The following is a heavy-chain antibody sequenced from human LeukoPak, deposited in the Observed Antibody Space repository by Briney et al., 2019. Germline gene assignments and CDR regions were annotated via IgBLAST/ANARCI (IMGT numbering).Heavy chain of an antibody. V-gene: IGHV1-2*02. CDR3: ARHPDIGGDY. CDR2: INPNSGGT. D-gene: IGHD3-16*01. CDR1: GFTFTGYY. J-gene: IGHJ4*02. Sequence: ASVKVSCKASGFTFTGYYMHWVRQAPGQGLEWMGWINPNSGGTNYAQKFQGRVTITTDTSTSTAYMELRSLRSDDTAVYYCARHPDIGGDYWGQGTLVTVSS.